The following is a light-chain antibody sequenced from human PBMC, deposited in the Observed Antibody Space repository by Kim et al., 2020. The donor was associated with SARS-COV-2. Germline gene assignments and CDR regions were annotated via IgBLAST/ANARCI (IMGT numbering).Light chain of an antibody. CDR1: QSVSSIY. Sequence: EIVLTQSPGTLSLSPGERATLSCRASQSVSSIYLAWYQQKPGQAPRLLIYSVSNRATGIPDRFSGSGSGTDFTLTISRLEPEDFAVYYCQQYGIAPPYTFGQGTKLEI. CDR3: QQYGIAPPYT. CDR2: SVS. V-gene: IGKV3-20*01. J-gene: IGKJ2*01.